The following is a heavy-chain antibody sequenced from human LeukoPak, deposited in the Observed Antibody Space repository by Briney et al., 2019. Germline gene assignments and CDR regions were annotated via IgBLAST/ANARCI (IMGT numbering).Heavy chain of an antibody. CDR2: IKQDGSEK. J-gene: IGHJ2*01. Sequence: GGSLRLSCAGSGLAFNRYWMNWVRQAPGRGLEWVANIKQDGSEKYYVDSVNGRFTISRDNARNSLYLQMNSLRAEDTAVYYCARKELLWFGDPNWYFDLWGRGTLVTVSS. CDR3: ARKELLWFGDPNWYFDL. CDR1: GLAFNRYW. V-gene: IGHV3-7*01. D-gene: IGHD3-10*01.